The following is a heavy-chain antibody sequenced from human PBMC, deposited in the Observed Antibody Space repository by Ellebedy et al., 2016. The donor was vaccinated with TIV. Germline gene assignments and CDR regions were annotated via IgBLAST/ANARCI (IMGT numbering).Heavy chain of an antibody. V-gene: IGHV3-30*03. CDR1: GVTFSNYG. Sequence: GGSLRLXXEASGVTFSNYGMHWVRQAPGKGLEWVALISFDGNNKFYAYPVRGRFSISRDNSKNTVFLQMNSLRGEETDLYYCASDRTGWGRWRDSWGQGTLVAVTP. CDR2: ISFDGNNK. D-gene: IGHD7-27*01. CDR3: ASDRTGWGRWRDS. J-gene: IGHJ5*01.